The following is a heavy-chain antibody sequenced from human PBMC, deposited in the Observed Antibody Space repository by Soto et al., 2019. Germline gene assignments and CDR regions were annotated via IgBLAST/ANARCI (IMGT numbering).Heavy chain of an antibody. D-gene: IGHD3-3*01. V-gene: IGHV3-33*01. CDR1: GFTFSSYG. CDR2: IWYDAINK. Sequence: QVQLVESGGGVVQPGKSLRLSCAASGFTFSSYGMHWVRQGPGKGLEWVAVIWYDAINKYYADSVKGRFTITRDNSKNTLYLQMDSLRAEDTAVYYCARDYYEFSSPRCYFDYWGQGARVTVSS. J-gene: IGHJ4*02. CDR3: ARDYYEFSSPRCYFDY.